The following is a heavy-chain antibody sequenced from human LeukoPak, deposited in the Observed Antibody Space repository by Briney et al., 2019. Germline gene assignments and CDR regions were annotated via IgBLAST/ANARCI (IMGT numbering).Heavy chain of an antibody. CDR3: ARDYDGGYMDV. Sequence: GGSLRLSCTASEFTFSSYEMNWVRQAPGKGLEWISYISSSGSNIYADSVKGRFTISRDNAKNSLYLQMNSLRAEDTAVYYCARDYDGGYMDVWGKGTTVTVSS. CDR1: EFTFSSYE. J-gene: IGHJ6*03. D-gene: IGHD3-3*01. CDR2: ISSSGSNI. V-gene: IGHV3-48*03.